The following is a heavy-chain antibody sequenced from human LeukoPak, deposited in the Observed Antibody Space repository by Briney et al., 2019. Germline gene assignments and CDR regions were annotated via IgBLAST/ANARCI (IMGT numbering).Heavy chain of an antibody. J-gene: IGHJ4*02. CDR3: ARDLAGHYYGSGSSFDY. Sequence: PGGSLRLSCAASGFTFSSYWMSWVRQAPGKGLEWVANIREDGNEKYHADSVKGQFTISRDNAKNSLFLQMDSLRAEDTAVYYCARDLAGHYYGSGSSFDYWGQGTLVTVSS. V-gene: IGHV3-7*01. CDR2: IREDGNEK. CDR1: GFTFSSYW. D-gene: IGHD3-10*01.